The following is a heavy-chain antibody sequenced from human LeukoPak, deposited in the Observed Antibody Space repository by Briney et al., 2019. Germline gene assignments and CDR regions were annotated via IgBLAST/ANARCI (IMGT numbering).Heavy chain of an antibody. J-gene: IGHJ6*02. CDR1: GVSISSFY. V-gene: IGHV4-59*12. CDR2: IYYSGNT. CDR3: AREEARTFWSGYYHYYYGMDV. Sequence: PSETLSLTCTVSGVSISSFYWSWIRQPPGKGLEWIGYIYYSGNTNYNPSLKSRVTMSVDTSKNQFSLKLSSVTAADTAVYYCAREEARTFWSGYYHYYYGMDVWGQGTTVTVSS. D-gene: IGHD3-3*01.